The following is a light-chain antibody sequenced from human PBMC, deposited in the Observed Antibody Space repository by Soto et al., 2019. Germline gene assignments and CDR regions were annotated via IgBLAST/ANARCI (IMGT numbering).Light chain of an antibody. CDR1: QGIRND. Sequence: DIQMTQSSSSLSASVGDRVTITCRASQGIRNDLGWYQQKPGKAPKRLIYAASSLQSGVPSRFSGSGSGTEFPPTNTNLQPENFTTYYFLKHNSYPWTFGQGTKGEIK. J-gene: IGKJ1*01. CDR2: AAS. V-gene: IGKV1-17*02. CDR3: LKHNSYPWT.